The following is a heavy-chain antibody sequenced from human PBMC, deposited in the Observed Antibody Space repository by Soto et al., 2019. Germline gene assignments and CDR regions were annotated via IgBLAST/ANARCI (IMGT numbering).Heavy chain of an antibody. CDR2: INHSGST. V-gene: IGHV4-34*01. CDR1: GGSFSGYY. J-gene: IGHJ4*02. Sequence: SETLSLTCAVYGGSFSGYYWTWIRQPPGTGLEWIGEINHSGSTNYNPSLKSRVTISVDTSKNQFSLKLSSVTAADTAVYYCARDAFSSSHFDYWGQGIPVTVSS. CDR3: ARDAFSSSHFDY. D-gene: IGHD2-2*01.